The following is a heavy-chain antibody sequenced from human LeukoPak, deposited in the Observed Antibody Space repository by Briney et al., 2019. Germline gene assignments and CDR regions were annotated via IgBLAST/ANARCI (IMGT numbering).Heavy chain of an antibody. Sequence: SETLSLTCAVYGGSFSGYYWSWIRQPPGKGLEWIGEINHSGSTNYNPSLKSRVTISVDTSKNQFSLKLSSVTAADTAVYYCARADPNSYYDISGYYSPWGQGTLVTVSS. CDR2: INHSGST. CDR3: ARADPNSYYDISGYYSP. CDR1: GGSFSGYY. J-gene: IGHJ5*02. V-gene: IGHV4-34*01. D-gene: IGHD3-22*01.